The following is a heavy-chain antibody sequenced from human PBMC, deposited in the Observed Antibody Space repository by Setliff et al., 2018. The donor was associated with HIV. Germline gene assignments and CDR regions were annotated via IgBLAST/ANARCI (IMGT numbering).Heavy chain of an antibody. CDR1: GGSIGSYY. J-gene: IGHJ6*03. V-gene: IGHV4-59*08. CDR2: VYYTGST. D-gene: IGHD1-26*01. CDR3: ARRRPPPSGLYSAYYMDV. Sequence: SETLSLTCIVSGGSIGSYYWSWIRQSPGRGLEWIGYVYYTGSTNYNPSLKSRVTIGVDTSKNQFSLKLTSVTAADAAVYYCARRRPPPSGLYSAYYMDVWGTGTTVTVSS.